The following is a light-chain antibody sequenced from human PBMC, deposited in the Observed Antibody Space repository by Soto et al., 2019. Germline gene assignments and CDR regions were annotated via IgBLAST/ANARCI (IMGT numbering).Light chain of an antibody. CDR2: RNN. Sequence: QSVLTQPPSASGTPGQTVTISCSGDSSNIGSYSVYWFHQFPGAAPRLLIYRNNQRPSGVPDRFSGSKSGTSASLAISGLRSEDEADYYCAAWDDSLSGLFVFGTGTKVTVL. V-gene: IGLV1-47*01. CDR1: SSNIGSYS. J-gene: IGLJ1*01. CDR3: AAWDDSLSGLFV.